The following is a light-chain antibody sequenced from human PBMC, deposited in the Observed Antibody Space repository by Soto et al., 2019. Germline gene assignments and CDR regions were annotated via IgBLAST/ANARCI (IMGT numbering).Light chain of an antibody. V-gene: IGKV3-15*01. J-gene: IGKJ1*01. CDR3: QQYNNWPPWT. CDR1: QSVSSN. Sequence: EIVMTQSPATLSVSPGERATLSCRASQSVSSNLAGYQQKPGQGPRLLIYGASTRATGIPARFSGSGSGTEFTLTISSLQSEDFAVYYCQQYNNWPPWTFGQGTKVEIK. CDR2: GAS.